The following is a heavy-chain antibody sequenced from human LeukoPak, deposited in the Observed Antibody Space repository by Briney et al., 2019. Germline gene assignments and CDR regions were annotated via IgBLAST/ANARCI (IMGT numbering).Heavy chain of an antibody. V-gene: IGHV1-2*02. D-gene: IGHD4-11*01. Sequence: GASVKVSCKASGYTFTGYYMHWVRQAPGQGLDWMGWINPNSGGTNYAQKFQGRVTMTRDTSISTAYMELSRLRSDDTAVYYCARGPSTTVTNRNYFDYWGQGTLVTVSS. J-gene: IGHJ4*02. CDR3: ARGPSTTVTNRNYFDY. CDR2: INPNSGGT. CDR1: GYTFTGYY.